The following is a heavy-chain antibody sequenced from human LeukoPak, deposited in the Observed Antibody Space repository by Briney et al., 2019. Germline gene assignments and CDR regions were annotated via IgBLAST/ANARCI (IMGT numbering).Heavy chain of an antibody. CDR1: GGPIYSYY. CDR2: LYPGVSP. CDR3: ARLRFYDSTGYSPGHYMDV. D-gene: IGHD3-22*01. V-gene: IGHV4-4*07. J-gene: IGHJ6*03. Sequence: SETLSLTCTVSGGPIYSYYWSWIRHTAGKGLEWIGRLYPGVSPNYNPSPKSRVTMSVDTSKKQFALKLNTVTAADTAVYYCARLRFYDSTGYSPGHYMDVWGKGTTVTVSS.